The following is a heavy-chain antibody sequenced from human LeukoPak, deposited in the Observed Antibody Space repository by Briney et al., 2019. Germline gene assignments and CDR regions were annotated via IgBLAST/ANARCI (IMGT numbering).Heavy chain of an antibody. Sequence: ASVKVSCKASGGTSSSYAISWVRQAPGQGLEWMGRIIPILGIANYAQKFQGRVTITADKSTSTAYMELSSLRSEDTAVYYCARDRRDGYNLNWFDPWGQGTLVTVSS. CDR3: ARDRRDGYNLNWFDP. D-gene: IGHD5-12*01. V-gene: IGHV1-69*04. CDR1: GGTSSSYA. CDR2: IIPILGIA. J-gene: IGHJ5*02.